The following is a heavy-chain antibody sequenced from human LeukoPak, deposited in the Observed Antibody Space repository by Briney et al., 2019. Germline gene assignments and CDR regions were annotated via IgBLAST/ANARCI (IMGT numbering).Heavy chain of an antibody. D-gene: IGHD2-2*01. CDR2: IIPIFGTA. CDR1: GGTFSSYA. J-gene: IGHJ4*02. V-gene: IGHV1-69*13. CDR3: TSEGPLPAANDY. Sequence: SVKVSCKASGGTFSSYAISWVRQAPGQGLEWMGGIIPIFGTANYAQKFQGRVTITADESTSTAYMELSSLRSEDTAVYYCTSEGPLPAANDYWGQGTLVTVSS.